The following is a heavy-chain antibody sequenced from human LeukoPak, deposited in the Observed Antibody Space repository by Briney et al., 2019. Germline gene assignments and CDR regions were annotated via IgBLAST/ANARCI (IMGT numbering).Heavy chain of an antibody. V-gene: IGHV3-21*04. CDR2: ISGDSTDI. D-gene: IGHD3-9*01. CDR1: GFTFKNYA. J-gene: IGHJ4*02. CDR3: ARVLDYDILTGYYNYFDY. Sequence: GGSLRLSCATSGFTFKNYAMNWVRQAPGKGLEWVSSISGDSTDIYYADSVMGRSTISRDNAKNSLYLQMNSLRAEDTALYHCARVLDYDILTGYYNYFDYWGQGTLVTVSS.